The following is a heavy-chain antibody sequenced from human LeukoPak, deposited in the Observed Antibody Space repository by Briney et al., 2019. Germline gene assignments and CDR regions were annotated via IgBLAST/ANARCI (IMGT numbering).Heavy chain of an antibody. Sequence: SETLSLTCAVYGGSFSGYYWSWIRQPPGKGLEWIGEINHSGSTNYNPSLKSRVTISVDTSKNQFSLKLSSVTAADTAVYYCARRGSGYDRFDYWGQGTLVTVSS. J-gene: IGHJ4*02. V-gene: IGHV4-34*01. D-gene: IGHD5-12*01. CDR3: ARRGSGYDRFDY. CDR2: INHSGST. CDR1: GGSFSGYY.